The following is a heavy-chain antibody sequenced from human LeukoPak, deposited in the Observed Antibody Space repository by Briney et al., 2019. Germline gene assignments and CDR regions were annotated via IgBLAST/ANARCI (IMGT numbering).Heavy chain of an antibody. J-gene: IGHJ4*02. V-gene: IGHV4-30-4*01. CDR1: GASINSDNHY. CDR2: YHSGST. Sequence: PSETLSLTFTVSGASINSDNHYWSWIRQSPGKGLEWLGYYHSGSTGYSPSLKSRVTMSVDTSKNQFSLKVNSVTAADTAVYYCARDQVIRWFYYWGQGTLVTVSS. CDR3: ARDQVIRWFYY. D-gene: IGHD2-15*01.